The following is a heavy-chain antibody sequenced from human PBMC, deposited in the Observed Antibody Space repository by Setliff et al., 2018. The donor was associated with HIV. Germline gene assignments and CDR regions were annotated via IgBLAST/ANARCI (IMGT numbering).Heavy chain of an antibody. CDR2: ISSSGSYI. J-gene: IGHJ4*02. V-gene: IGHV3-21*01. CDR1: GFTFIDFA. Sequence: GGSLRLSCAASGFTFIDFALNWVRQAPGKGPEWVSSISSSGSYIYYARSVKGRSTISRDNARNSLYLQMNSLRAEDTAVYYCAKDHKGYYCARGGAWMNTYIDYWGQGTLVTVSS. CDR3: AKDHKGYYCARGGAWMNTYIDY. D-gene: IGHD3-10*01.